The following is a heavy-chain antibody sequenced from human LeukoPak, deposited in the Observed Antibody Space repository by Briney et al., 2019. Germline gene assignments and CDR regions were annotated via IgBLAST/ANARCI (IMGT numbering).Heavy chain of an antibody. CDR2: IYYSGST. J-gene: IGHJ4*02. V-gene: IGHV4-59*01. CDR3: ARGGYDCWSGYSHFDY. CDR1: GGSISSYY. D-gene: IGHD3-3*01. Sequence: PSETLSLXCTVSGGSISSYYWSWIRQPPGKGLEWIGYIYYSGSTNYNPSLKSRVTISVDTSKNQFSLKLSSVTAADTAVYYCARGGYDCWSGYSHFDYWGQGTLVTVSS.